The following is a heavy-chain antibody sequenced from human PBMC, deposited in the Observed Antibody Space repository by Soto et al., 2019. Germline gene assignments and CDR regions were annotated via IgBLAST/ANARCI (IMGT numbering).Heavy chain of an antibody. J-gene: IGHJ4*02. CDR2: IDPSDSYT. V-gene: IGHV5-10-1*01. Sequence: PGESLKISCQTSGYTFTTYWITWVRQVPGKGLEWMGRIDPSDSYTNYGPSFQGHVNISVDKSISTAYLQWSSLKASDTAMYYCERRYSDSRTDSWGRGTLLTVSS. CDR3: ERRYSDSRTDS. CDR1: GYTFTTYW. D-gene: IGHD3-9*01.